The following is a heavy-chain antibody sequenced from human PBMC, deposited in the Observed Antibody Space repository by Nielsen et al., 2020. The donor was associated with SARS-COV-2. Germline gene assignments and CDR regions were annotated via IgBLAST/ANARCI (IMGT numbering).Heavy chain of an antibody. V-gene: IGHV4-59*08. CDR3: ARQQTSHSTYYYYGMDV. J-gene: IGHJ6*02. Sequence: SETLSLTCTVSGGSISSYYWSWIRQPPGEGLEWIGYIYYSGSTNYNPSLKSRVTISVDTSKNQFSLKLSSVTAADTAVYYCARQQTSHSTYYYYGMDVWGQGTTVTVSS. CDR2: IYYSGST. CDR1: GGSISSYY.